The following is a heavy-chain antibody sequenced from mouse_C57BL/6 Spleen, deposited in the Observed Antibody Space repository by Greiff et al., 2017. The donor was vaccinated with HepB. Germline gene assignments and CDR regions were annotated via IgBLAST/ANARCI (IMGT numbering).Heavy chain of an antibody. D-gene: IGHD3-1*01. CDR2: IDPETGGT. J-gene: IGHJ3*01. CDR1: GYTFTDYE. Sequence: VQLQQSGAELVRPGASVTLSCKASGYTFTDYEMHWVKQTPVHGLEWIGAIDPETGGTAYNQKFKGKAILTADKSSSTAYMELRSLTSEDSAVYYCTRSGFLIWFAYWGQGTLVTVSA. CDR3: TRSGFLIWFAY. V-gene: IGHV1-15*01.